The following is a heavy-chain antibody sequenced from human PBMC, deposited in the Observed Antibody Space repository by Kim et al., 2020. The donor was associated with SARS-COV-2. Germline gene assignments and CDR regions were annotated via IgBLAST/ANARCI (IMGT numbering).Heavy chain of an antibody. CDR2: ISHDAGNE. Sequence: GGSLRLFCAASGFTLSNYSVHWVRQAPGKGLEWVAVISHDAGNEYYADSVKGRFTISRDNSKNTLYLQINSLSAEDTAVYYCARSYNSNYIYFDYWGQGT. J-gene: IGHJ4*02. CDR1: GFTLSNYS. CDR3: ARSYNSNYIYFDY. V-gene: IGHV3-30-3*01. D-gene: IGHD1-7*01.